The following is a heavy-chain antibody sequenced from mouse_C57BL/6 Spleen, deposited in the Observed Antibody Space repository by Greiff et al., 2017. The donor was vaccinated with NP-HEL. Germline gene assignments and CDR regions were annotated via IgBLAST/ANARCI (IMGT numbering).Heavy chain of an antibody. CDR1: GFTFTDYY. Sequence: EVMLVESGGGLVQPGGSLSLSCAASGFTFTDYYMSWVRQPPGKALEWLGFIRNKANGYTTEYSASVKDRFTISRDNSQSILYLQMNALRAEDSATYYCARWGLYYFYYYAMDYWGQGTSVTVSS. J-gene: IGHJ4*01. CDR3: ARWGLYYFYYYAMDY. V-gene: IGHV7-3*01. CDR2: IRNKANGYTT. D-gene: IGHD1-1*01.